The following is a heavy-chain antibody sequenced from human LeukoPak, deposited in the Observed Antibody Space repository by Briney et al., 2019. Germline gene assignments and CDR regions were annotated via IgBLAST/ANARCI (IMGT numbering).Heavy chain of an antibody. V-gene: IGHV1-2*02. CDR1: AYTFTGYY. CDR2: IDPNSGDT. CDR3: ARDAVDTAMDFDY. Sequence: ASVKVSCKASAYTFTGYYMHWVRQAPGQGLDWMGWIDPNSGDTNFAQKFQGRVTMTRDTSISTAYMELSRLRSDDTAVYYCARDAVDTAMDFDYWGQGTLVTVSS. J-gene: IGHJ4*02. D-gene: IGHD5-18*01.